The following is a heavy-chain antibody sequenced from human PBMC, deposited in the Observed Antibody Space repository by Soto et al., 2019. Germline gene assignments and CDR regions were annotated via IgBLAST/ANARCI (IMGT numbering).Heavy chain of an antibody. V-gene: IGHV3-9*01. J-gene: IGHJ3*01. CDR2: ISWNSNNI. D-gene: IGHD1-26*01. CDR3: AKDLAVGATTRFSAFAF. Sequence: EVQLVESGGGLVQPGRSLRLSCEASGVTFDDHGMHWVRQAPGKGLEWVSGISWNSNNIAYADSVRGRFTVFRDNAKHSMYLEMSSLRADATALYYCAKDLAVGATTRFSAFAFWGQGTMVTVSS. CDR1: GVTFDDHG.